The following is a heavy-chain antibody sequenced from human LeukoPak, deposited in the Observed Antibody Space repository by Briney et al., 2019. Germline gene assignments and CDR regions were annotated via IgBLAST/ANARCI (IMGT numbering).Heavy chain of an antibody. CDR1: GFTFSSYG. V-gene: IGHV3-30*18. D-gene: IGHD4-17*01. CDR2: ISYDGSNK. J-gene: IGHJ4*02. Sequence: PGGSLRLSCAASGFTFSSYGMHWVRQAPGKGLEWVAVISYDGSNKYYADSVKGRFTISRDNSKNTLYLQMNSLRAEDTAVYYCAKDGHGDYVSDYWGQGTLVTVSS. CDR3: AKDGHGDYVSDY.